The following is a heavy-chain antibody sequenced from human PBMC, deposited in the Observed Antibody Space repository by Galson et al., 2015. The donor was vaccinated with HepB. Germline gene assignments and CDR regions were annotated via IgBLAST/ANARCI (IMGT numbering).Heavy chain of an antibody. CDR1: GGTFSSYA. CDR3: AREARGGDGYNYG. CDR2: IIPILGIA. D-gene: IGHD5-24*01. J-gene: IGHJ4*02. Sequence: SVKVSCKASGGTFSSYAISWVRQAPGQGLEWMGRIIPILGIANYAQKFQGRVTITADKSTSTAYMELSSLRSEDTAVYYCAREARGGDGYNYGWGPGTLVTASS. V-gene: IGHV1-69*04.